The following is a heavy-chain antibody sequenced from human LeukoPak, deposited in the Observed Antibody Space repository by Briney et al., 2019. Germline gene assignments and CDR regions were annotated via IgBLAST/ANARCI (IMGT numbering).Heavy chain of an antibody. V-gene: IGHV3-21*01. CDR3: ARGDYYDSSGYPYYFDY. CDR2: ISSSSSYI. Sequence: GGSLRLSCAAPGFTFSSYSMNWVRQAPGKGLEWVSSISSSSSYIYYADSVKGRFTISRDNAKNSLYLQMNSLRAEDTAVYYCARGDYYDSSGYPYYFDYWGQGTLVTVSS. CDR1: GFTFSSYS. D-gene: IGHD3-22*01. J-gene: IGHJ4*02.